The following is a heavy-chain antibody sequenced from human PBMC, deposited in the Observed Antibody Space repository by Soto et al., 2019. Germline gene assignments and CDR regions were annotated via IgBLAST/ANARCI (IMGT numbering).Heavy chain of an antibody. J-gene: IGHJ4*02. V-gene: IGHV3-30*03. CDR1: GFTFSSYG. D-gene: IGHD6-19*01. CDR3: ATTPADPFDY. CDR2: ISYDGSNK. Sequence: LRLSCAASGFTFSSYGMHWVRQAPGKGLEWVAVISYDGSNKYYADSVKGRFTISRDNSKNTLYLQMNSLRAEDTAVYYCATTPADPFDYWGQGTLVTVSS.